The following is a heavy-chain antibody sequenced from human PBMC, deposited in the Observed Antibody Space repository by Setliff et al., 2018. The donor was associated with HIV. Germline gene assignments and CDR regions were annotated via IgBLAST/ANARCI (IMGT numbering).Heavy chain of an antibody. Sequence: ASVKVSCKASGYTFTNYGISWVRQAPGQGLEWMGWISAYSGMTDYAQNFQGRLTITADTSTSTAYMELLSLRSEDTAIYYCATQTVAVGAPGYFDSWGQGTLVTVSS. CDR1: GYTFTNYG. J-gene: IGHJ4*02. CDR2: ISAYSGMT. V-gene: IGHV1-18*01. CDR3: ATQTVAVGAPGYFDS. D-gene: IGHD2-15*01.